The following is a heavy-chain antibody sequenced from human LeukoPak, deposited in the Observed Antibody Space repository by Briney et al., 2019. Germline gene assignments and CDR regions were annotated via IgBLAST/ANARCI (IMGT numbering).Heavy chain of an antibody. CDR2: VNTDGTGL. D-gene: IGHD1-26*01. Sequence: GGSLRLSCAASGFTFSSYWMHWVRQAPGKGLVWVSRVNTDGTGLSYADSVKGRFTISRDNAKNSLYLQMNSLRAEDTAVYYCARGRAGTYSPFDSWGQGTLVTVSS. V-gene: IGHV3-74*01. J-gene: IGHJ4*02. CDR1: GFTFSSYW. CDR3: ARGRAGTYSPFDS.